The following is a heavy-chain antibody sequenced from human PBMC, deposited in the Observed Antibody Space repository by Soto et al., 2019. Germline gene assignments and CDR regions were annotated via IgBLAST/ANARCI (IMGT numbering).Heavy chain of an antibody. Sequence: PSEILSLTCTVSGGSISSGDYYWSWIRQPPGKGLEWVGYIYYSGSTNYNPSLKSRVTISVDTSKNQFSLKLSSVTAADTAVYYCARVRGRLLRFDPWGQGTLVTVSS. CDR2: IYYSGST. D-gene: IGHD2-15*01. CDR3: ARVRGRLLRFDP. CDR1: GGSISSGDYY. V-gene: IGHV4-30-4*01. J-gene: IGHJ5*02.